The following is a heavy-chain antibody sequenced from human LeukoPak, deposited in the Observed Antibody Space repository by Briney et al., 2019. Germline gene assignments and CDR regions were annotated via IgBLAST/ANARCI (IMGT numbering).Heavy chain of an antibody. V-gene: IGHV3-48*01. D-gene: IGHD1-1*01. J-gene: IGHJ4*02. CDR3: ARVRSRTVIYPPTL. Sequence: GGSLRLSCAASGFTFSSYSMNWVRQAPGKGLEWVSYISSSSSTIYYADSVKGRFTISRDNAKNSLYLQMNRLRSDDTAVYYCARVRSRTVIYPPTLWGQGTLVTVSS. CDR2: ISSSSSTI. CDR1: GFTFSSYS.